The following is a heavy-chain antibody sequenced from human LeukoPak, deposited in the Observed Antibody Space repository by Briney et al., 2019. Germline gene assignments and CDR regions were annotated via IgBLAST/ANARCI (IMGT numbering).Heavy chain of an antibody. D-gene: IGHD3-3*01. CDR3: ARGDVGYYDFWSGYPRAFDY. J-gene: IGHJ4*02. Sequence: SETPSLTCTVSGGSISSYYWSWIRQPPGKGLEWIGYIYYSGSTNYNPSLKSRVTISVDTSKNQFSLKLSSVTAADTAVYYCARGDVGYYDFWSGYPRAFDYWGQGTLVTVSS. V-gene: IGHV4-59*01. CDR2: IYYSGST. CDR1: GGSISSYY.